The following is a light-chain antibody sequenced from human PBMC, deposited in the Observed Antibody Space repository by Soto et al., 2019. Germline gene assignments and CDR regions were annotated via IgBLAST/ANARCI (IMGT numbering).Light chain of an antibody. J-gene: IGKJ1*01. CDR3: QQRSNWPPWT. CDR1: QSVSSSH. Sequence: ELVLTQSPGTLSLSPGERATLSCRASQSVSSSHLVWYQHKPGQAPRLLIYAASNRATGIPARFSGSGSGTDFTLTISSLEPEDFAVYYCQQRSNWPPWTFGQGTKVDI. CDR2: AAS. V-gene: IGKV3-11*01.